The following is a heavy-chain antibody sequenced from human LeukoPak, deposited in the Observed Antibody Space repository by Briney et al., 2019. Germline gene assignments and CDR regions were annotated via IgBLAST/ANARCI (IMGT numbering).Heavy chain of an antibody. J-gene: IGHJ4*02. CDR2: INNSGST. CDR3: ARGGYSYGSVYFDY. Sequence: SENLSLNCSVYGLSFSGYYWSWIPQPPGKGLEWSGGINNSGSTNYNPSLKSRVTISVDTSKNQFSLKLSSVTAADTAVYYCARGGYSYGSVYFDYWGQGTLVTVSS. CDR1: GLSFSGYY. D-gene: IGHD5-18*01. V-gene: IGHV4-34*01.